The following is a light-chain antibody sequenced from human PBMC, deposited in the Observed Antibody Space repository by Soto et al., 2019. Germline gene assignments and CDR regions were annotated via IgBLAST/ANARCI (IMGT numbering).Light chain of an antibody. J-gene: IGLJ1*01. CDR1: SANIGSNT. CDR3: AAWDDSLNGYV. V-gene: IGLV1-44*01. CDR2: SNN. Sequence: QSVLTQPPSASGTPGQRVTISCSGSSANIGSNTVNWYQQLPGTAPKLLIYSNNQRPSGVPDRFSGSKSGTSASPAISGLQSEDEADFYCAAWDDSLNGYVFGTGTNVTVL.